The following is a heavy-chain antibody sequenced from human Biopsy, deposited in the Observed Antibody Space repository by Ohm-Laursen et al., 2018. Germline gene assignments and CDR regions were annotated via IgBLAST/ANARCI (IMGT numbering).Heavy chain of an antibody. J-gene: IGHJ4*01. Sequence: SLRLSCAASGFTFSSYGMHWVRQAPGKGLEWVAAIWYDGSNKNYADSVKGRSTISRDNSKNALYLQMNSLRGEDTAVYYCAKCMTGGSNYYFHHCGQGTLVTVSS. V-gene: IGHV3-33*06. D-gene: IGHD2-8*01. CDR1: GFTFSSYG. CDR2: IWYDGSNK. CDR3: AKCMTGGSNYYFHH.